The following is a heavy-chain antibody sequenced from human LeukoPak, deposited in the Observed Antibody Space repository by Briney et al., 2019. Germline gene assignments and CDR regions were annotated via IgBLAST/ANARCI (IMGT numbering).Heavy chain of an antibody. CDR3: ARVKPAGAWLGCFDY. V-gene: IGHV4-39*07. Sequence: PSETLSLTCIVSGGSISSSTYYWGWIRQSPGKGLEWIGSVHYSGGSYYNPSLKSRVTISLNTSKNQFSLKLSSVTAADTAVYFCARVKPAGAWLGCFDYWGQGTLVTVSS. CDR1: GGSISSSTYY. D-gene: IGHD6-19*01. CDR2: VHYSGGS. J-gene: IGHJ4*02.